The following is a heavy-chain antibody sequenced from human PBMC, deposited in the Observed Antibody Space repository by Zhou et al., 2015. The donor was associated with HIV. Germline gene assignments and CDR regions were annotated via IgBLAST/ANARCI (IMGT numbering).Heavy chain of an antibody. Sequence: QVQLVESGGGVVQPGRSLRLSCAASGFTFRTYGMHWVRQAPGGGLEWISAISATGHGLFYSDSVKGRFTIYRVNSQNTLYLELKRLRVDDTGIYYCARGRPAVTSPFEDWSQGTLVSVAS. CDR3: ARGRPAVTSPFED. CDR2: ISATGHGL. J-gene: IGHJ4*02. D-gene: IGHD6-19*01. CDR1: GFTFRTYG. V-gene: IGHV3-33*01.